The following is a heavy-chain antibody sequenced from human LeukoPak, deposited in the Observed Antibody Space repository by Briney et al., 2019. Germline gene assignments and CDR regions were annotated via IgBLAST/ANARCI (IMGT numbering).Heavy chain of an antibody. CDR3: ARVPGIRAFDI. V-gene: IGHV3-7*01. D-gene: IGHD1-14*01. CDR2: IKQDGSEK. J-gene: IGHJ3*02. Sequence: GGSLRLSCAASGFTFSSYWISWVRQAPGKGLEWVANIKQDGSEKYYVDSVKGRFTISRDNAKNSLYLQMNSLRAEDTAVYYCARVPGIRAFDIWGQGTMVTVSS. CDR1: GFTFSSYW.